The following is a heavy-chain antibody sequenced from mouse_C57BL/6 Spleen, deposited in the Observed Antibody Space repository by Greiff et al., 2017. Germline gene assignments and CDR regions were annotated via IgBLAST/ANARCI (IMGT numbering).Heavy chain of an antibody. V-gene: IGHV1-69*01. CDR2: IDPSDSYT. D-gene: IGHD1-1*01. Sequence: QVQLQQSGAELVMPGASVKLSCKASGYTFTSYWMHWVKQRPGQGLEWIGEIDPSDSYTNYNQKFKGKSTLTVDKSSSTAYMKLSSLTSEDSAVYYCARANGSPLYYAMDYWGQGTSVTVSS. CDR1: GYTFTSYW. CDR3: ARANGSPLYYAMDY. J-gene: IGHJ4*01.